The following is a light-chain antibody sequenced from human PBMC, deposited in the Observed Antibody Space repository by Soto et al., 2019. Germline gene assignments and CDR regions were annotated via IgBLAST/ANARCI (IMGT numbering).Light chain of an antibody. Sequence: DIVMTQSPDSLAVSLGERATINCKSSQSVLYSSNNKNYLAWYQQKPGQPPKLLIYWASTRESGVPDRFSGSGSGTEFTLTISSLQSEDFALYYCQQYNNWTPNTFGQGTKVDIK. V-gene: IGKV4-1*01. CDR2: WAS. CDR3: QQYNNWTPNT. J-gene: IGKJ1*01. CDR1: QSVLYSSNNKNY.